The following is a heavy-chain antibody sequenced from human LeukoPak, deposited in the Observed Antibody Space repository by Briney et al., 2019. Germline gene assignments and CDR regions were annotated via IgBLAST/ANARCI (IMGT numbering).Heavy chain of an antibody. CDR3: ARVYYYDFWSGYYGPYWFDP. CDR1: GFTFSNYW. CDR2: IYYSGST. V-gene: IGHV4-59*01. J-gene: IGHJ5*02. D-gene: IGHD3-3*01. Sequence: GSLRLSCAASGFTFSNYWMHWVRQAPGKGLEWIGYIYYSGSTNYNPSLKSRVTISVDTSKNQFSLKLSSVTAADTAVYYCARVYYYDFWSGYYGPYWFDPWGQGTLVTVSS.